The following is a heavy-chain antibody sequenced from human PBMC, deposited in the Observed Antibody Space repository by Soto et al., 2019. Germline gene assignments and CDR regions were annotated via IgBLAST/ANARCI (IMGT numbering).Heavy chain of an antibody. Sequence: PGGSMRLSCAASGFAFDDYAMHWVRQAPGKGLEWVSGISWNSGSIGYADSVKGRFTISRDNAKNSLYLQMNSLRAEDTALYYCAKARRYNWKDVPYFDFWGQGTVLTFSS. J-gene: IGHJ4*02. CDR3: AKARRYNWKDVPYFDF. D-gene: IGHD1-1*01. CDR1: GFAFDDYA. CDR2: ISWNSGSI. V-gene: IGHV3-9*01.